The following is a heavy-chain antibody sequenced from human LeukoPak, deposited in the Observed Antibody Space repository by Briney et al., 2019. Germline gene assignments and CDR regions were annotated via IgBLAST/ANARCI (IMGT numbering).Heavy chain of an antibody. CDR3: ARRPHCSSTSCYSGSLPLRYFDL. Sequence: PGGSLRLSCAASGFTFSDHYMDWVRQAPGKGLEWVSSISSSSSYIYYADSVKGRFTISRDNAKNSLYLQMNSLRAEDTAVYYCARRPHCSSTSCYSGSLPLRYFDLWGRGTLVTVSS. CDR2: ISSSSSYI. J-gene: IGHJ2*01. D-gene: IGHD2-2*02. CDR1: GFTFSDHY. V-gene: IGHV3-21*01.